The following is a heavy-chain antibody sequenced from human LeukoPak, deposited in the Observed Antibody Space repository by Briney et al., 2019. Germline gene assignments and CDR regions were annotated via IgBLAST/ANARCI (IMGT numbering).Heavy chain of an antibody. Sequence: SETLSLTCAVYSGSFSSYYWSWIRQPPGKGLEWIGEINHSGSTNYNPSLKSRVTISVDTSKNQFSLKLSSETAADTAVYYCARGGGYSYAYDYWGQGTLVTVSS. V-gene: IGHV4-34*01. CDR2: INHSGST. D-gene: IGHD5-18*01. J-gene: IGHJ4*02. CDR1: SGSFSSYY. CDR3: ARGGGYSYAYDY.